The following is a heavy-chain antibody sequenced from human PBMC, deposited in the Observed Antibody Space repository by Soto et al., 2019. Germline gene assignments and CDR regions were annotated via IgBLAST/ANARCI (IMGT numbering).Heavy chain of an antibody. CDR1: GGSISSYY. D-gene: IGHD3-3*01. J-gene: IGHJ4*02. Sequence: PSETLSLTCTVSGGSISSYYWSWIRQPPGKGLEWIGYIYYSGSTNYNPSLKSRVTISVDTSKNQFSLKLSSVTAADTAVYYCAGQYYDFWSGDHFDYWGEGTLVTVT. V-gene: IGHV4-59*01. CDR3: AGQYYDFWSGDHFDY. CDR2: IYYSGST.